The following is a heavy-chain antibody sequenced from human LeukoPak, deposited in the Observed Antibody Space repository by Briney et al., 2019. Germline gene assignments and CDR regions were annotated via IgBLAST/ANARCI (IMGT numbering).Heavy chain of an antibody. Sequence: GGSLRLSCAASPFTFSSYGMHWVRQAPGKGLEWVAYIQYDGSNQQYADSVKGRFSISRDSSKNILYLQMNSLRAEDTAVYYCARDGDILTGYYRYYFDYWGQGTLVTVSS. J-gene: IGHJ4*02. CDR3: ARDGDILTGYYRYYFDY. CDR2: IQYDGSNQ. D-gene: IGHD3-9*01. V-gene: IGHV3-30*02. CDR1: PFTFSSYG.